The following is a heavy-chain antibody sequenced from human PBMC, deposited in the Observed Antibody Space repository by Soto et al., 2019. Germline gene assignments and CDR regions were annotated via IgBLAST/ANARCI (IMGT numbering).Heavy chain of an antibody. V-gene: IGHV4-34*01. CDR3: ARGDGDSLKAFDI. Sequence: QVQLQQWGAGLLKPSETLSLTCAVYGGSFSGYYWSWIRQPPGKGLEWSGEINHSGSTNYNPSLXXXXXXXXXXXXXXXXXXXXXXXXXDTAVYYCARGDGDSLKAFDIWGQGTMVTVSS. J-gene: IGHJ3*02. CDR1: GGSFSGYY. CDR2: INHSGST. D-gene: IGHD4-17*01.